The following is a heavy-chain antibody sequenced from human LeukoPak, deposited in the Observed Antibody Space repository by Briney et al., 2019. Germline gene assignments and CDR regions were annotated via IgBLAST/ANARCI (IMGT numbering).Heavy chain of an antibody. Sequence: NPSETLSLTCTVSGGSISGSSFYWGWIRQPPGKGLEWIGNIDYSGSTYSNPSLKSRVNISVDTSKNQFSLKLSSVTAADTAVYYCARRHVEYSSSSDPYYFDYWGQGTLVTVSS. J-gene: IGHJ4*02. CDR3: ARRHVEYSSSSDPYYFDY. CDR1: GGSISGSSFY. CDR2: IDYSGST. D-gene: IGHD6-6*01. V-gene: IGHV4-39*07.